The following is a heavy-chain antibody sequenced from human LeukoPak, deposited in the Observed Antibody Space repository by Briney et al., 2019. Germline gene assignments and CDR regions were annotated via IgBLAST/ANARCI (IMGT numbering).Heavy chain of an antibody. CDR3: ARESDYSHPNYFDP. V-gene: IGHV4-4*02. CDR2: IHHSGTT. Sequence: PSETLSLTCAVSGGSISNSHWWSWACQSPGKGLEWIGQIHHSGTTNYSPSLKSRVIISIDKSKNQFSLNLNSVTAADTALYFCARESDYSHPNYFDPWGQGTLVTVSS. J-gene: IGHJ5*02. CDR1: GGSISNSHW. D-gene: IGHD4-11*01.